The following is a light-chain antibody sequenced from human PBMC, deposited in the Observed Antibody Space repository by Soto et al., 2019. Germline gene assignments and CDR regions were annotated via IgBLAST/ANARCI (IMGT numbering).Light chain of an antibody. CDR1: SSNIGSNY. V-gene: IGLV1-47*01. Sequence: QSVLTQPPSASGTPGQRVTISCSGSSSNIGSNYVYWYQQLPGTAPKLLIYRNNQRPSGVPDRFSGSKSGTSASLAISGLRSEDEADYYCAACDDSLSGPVFVGGTQLTVL. CDR3: AACDDSLSGPV. J-gene: IGLJ7*01. CDR2: RNN.